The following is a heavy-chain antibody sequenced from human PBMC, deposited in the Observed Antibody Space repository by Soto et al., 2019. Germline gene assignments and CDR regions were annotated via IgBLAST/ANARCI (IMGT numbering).Heavy chain of an antibody. CDR3: ARTAVVPAAGGYYYGMDV. D-gene: IGHD2-2*01. Sequence: QVQLVESGGGVVQPGRSLRLSCAASGFTFSSYGMHWVRQAPGKGLEWVAVISYDGSNKYYADSVKGRFTISRDNSKNTLYLQMNSLRAEDTAVYYCARTAVVPAAGGYYYGMDVWGQGTTVTVSS. J-gene: IGHJ6*02. V-gene: IGHV3-30*03. CDR2: ISYDGSNK. CDR1: GFTFSSYG.